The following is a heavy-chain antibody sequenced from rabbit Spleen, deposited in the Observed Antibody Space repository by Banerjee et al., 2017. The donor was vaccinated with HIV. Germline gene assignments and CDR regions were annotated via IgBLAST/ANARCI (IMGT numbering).Heavy chain of an antibody. V-gene: IGHV1S45*01. CDR1: GFSFSSSYY. CDR2: IDIGSSGFT. D-gene: IGHD1-1*01. CDR3: ARDLVAVIGWNFSL. Sequence: QEQLEESGGDLVKPGASLTLTCTASGFSFSSSYYMCWVRQAPGKGLEWIACIDIGSSGFTYFATWAKGRFTISKTSSTTVTLQMTGLTGADTATYFCARDLVAVIGWNFSLWGPGTLVTVS. J-gene: IGHJ4*01.